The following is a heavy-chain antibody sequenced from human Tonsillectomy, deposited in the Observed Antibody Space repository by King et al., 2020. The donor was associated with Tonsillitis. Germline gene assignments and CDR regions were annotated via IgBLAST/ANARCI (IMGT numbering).Heavy chain of an antibody. Sequence: EVQLVESGGGLVKPGGSLRLSCAASGFSFDRHSVTWVRQAPGKGLEWVSSISSSSTYRFYADSVRGRFTISRDNAKNSLYLQMDSLEAADTAVYYCASLDSSGNLPEIFEYWGQGTPVTVTS. CDR1: GFSFDRHS. CDR2: ISSSSTYR. D-gene: IGHD6-19*01. V-gene: IGHV3-21*04. J-gene: IGHJ4*02. CDR3: ASLDSSGNLPEIFEY.